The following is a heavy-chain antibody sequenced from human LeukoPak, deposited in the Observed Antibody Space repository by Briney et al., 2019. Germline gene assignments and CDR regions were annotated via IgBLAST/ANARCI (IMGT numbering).Heavy chain of an antibody. CDR3: VRHGSYCGGDCYFDY. CDR1: GGSISRSSYF. D-gene: IGHD2-21*02. Sequence: SETLSPTCSVSGGSISRSSYFWGWIRQSPGEGLEWIGSIYYGGSTYYNTSLKSRVTISVDTSKNQFSLKLTSVTAADTAVYYCVRHGSYCGGDCYFDYWGQGTLVTVSS. CDR2: IYYGGST. V-gene: IGHV4-39*01. J-gene: IGHJ4*02.